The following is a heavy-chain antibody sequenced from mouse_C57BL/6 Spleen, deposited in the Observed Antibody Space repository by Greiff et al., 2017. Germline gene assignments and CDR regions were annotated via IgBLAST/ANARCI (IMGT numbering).Heavy chain of an antibody. CDR1: GFSLTSYG. CDR3: AKNLYYGNYYAMDY. Sequence: QVQLKESGPGLVQPSQSLSITCTVSGFSLTSYGVHWVRQSPGKGLEWLGVIWRGGSTDYNAAFMSRLSITKDNSKSQVFFKMNSLQADDTAIYYCAKNLYYGNYYAMDYWSQGNSVTGSS. D-gene: IGHD2-1*01. J-gene: IGHJ4*01. V-gene: IGHV2-5*01. CDR2: IWRGGST.